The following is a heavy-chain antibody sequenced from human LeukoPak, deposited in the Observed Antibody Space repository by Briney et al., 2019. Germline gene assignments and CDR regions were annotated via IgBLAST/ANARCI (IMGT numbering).Heavy chain of an antibody. V-gene: IGHV7-4-1*02. CDR1: GYTFTSYA. CDR3: ARDPPYYDILTGYPEYYFDY. CDR2: INTNTGNP. D-gene: IGHD3-9*01. Sequence: ASVKVSCKASGYTFTSYAMNWVRQAPGQGLEWMGWINTNTGNPTYAQGFTGRFVFSLDTSVSTAYLQISSLKAKDTAVYYCARDPPYYDILTGYPEYYFDYWGQGTLVTVSS. J-gene: IGHJ4*02.